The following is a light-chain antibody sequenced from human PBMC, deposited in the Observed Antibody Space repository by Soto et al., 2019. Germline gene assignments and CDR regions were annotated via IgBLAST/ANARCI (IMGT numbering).Light chain of an antibody. J-gene: IGKJ4*01. CDR3: QQYGNFPLT. V-gene: IGKV3-20*01. CDR2: GAS. Sequence: EIVLTQSPGTLSLSPGERATLSCRASQSVSSTSLAWYQQKPGQAPRLLTYGASSRATGIPDRFSGSGSGSDFTLTISRLEPEDFAVYYCQQYGNFPLTFGGGTKVAIK. CDR1: QSVSSTS.